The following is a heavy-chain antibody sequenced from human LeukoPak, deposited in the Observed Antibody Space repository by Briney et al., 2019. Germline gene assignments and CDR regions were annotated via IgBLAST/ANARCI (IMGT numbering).Heavy chain of an antibody. V-gene: IGHV3-23*01. Sequence: GGSLRLSCAASRFTFSSYAMTWVRQPPGKGLEWVAAISGSGATTYYAGFAKGRFSISRDNSENTLHLQMYSLGAEDTAVYYCAKFFAPSGGASGWTWTIDNWGQGTLVIVSS. CDR1: RFTFSSYA. J-gene: IGHJ4*02. CDR3: AKFFAPSGGASGWTWTIDN. CDR2: ISGSGATT. D-gene: IGHD6-25*01.